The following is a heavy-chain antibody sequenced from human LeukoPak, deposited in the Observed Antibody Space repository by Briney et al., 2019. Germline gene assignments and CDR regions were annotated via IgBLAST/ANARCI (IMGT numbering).Heavy chain of an antibody. CDR3: ARGRARFLEWLLNDAFDI. CDR1: GGSFSGYY. Sequence: SETLSLTCAVYGGSFSGYYWSWIRKPPGKGLEWIGEINHSGSTNYNPSLKSRVTISVDTSKNQFSLKLSSVTAADTAVYYCARGRARFLEWLLNDAFDIWGQGTMVTVSS. J-gene: IGHJ3*02. CDR2: INHSGST. D-gene: IGHD3-3*01. V-gene: IGHV4-34*01.